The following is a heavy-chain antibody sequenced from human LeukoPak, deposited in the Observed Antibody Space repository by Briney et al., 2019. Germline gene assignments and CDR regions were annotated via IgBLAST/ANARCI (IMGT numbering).Heavy chain of an antibody. CDR1: GFTFSSYS. CDR3: ARDAPIAAAGYYYYYYGMDV. D-gene: IGHD6-13*01. Sequence: GGSLRLSCAASGFTFSSYSMNWVRQAPGRALVWVSYISSSSSTIYYADSVKGRFTISRDNAKNSLYLQMNSLRAEDTAVYYCARDAPIAAAGYYYYYYGMDVWGQGTTVTVSS. J-gene: IGHJ6*02. CDR2: ISSSSSTI. V-gene: IGHV3-48*01.